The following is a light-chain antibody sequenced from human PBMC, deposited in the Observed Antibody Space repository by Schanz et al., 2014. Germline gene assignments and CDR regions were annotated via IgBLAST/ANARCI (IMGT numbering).Light chain of an antibody. Sequence: DIVMTQSPLSLPVTPGEPASISCRSSQGLLHSDGYNYLDWYLQKPGQPPQLLIYLGSNRASGVPDRFSGSGSGTDFTLKISRVEAEDVGVYYCMQATHWPPYTFGQGTKLEI. V-gene: IGKV2-28*01. CDR2: LGS. CDR3: MQATHWPPYT. CDR1: QGLLHSDGYNY. J-gene: IGKJ2*01.